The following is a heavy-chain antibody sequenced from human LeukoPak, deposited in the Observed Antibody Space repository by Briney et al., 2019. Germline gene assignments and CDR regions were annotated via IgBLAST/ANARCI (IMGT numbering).Heavy chain of an antibody. V-gene: IGHV1-18*04. CDR1: GYTFTSYG. D-gene: IGHD6-6*01. CDR2: ISAYNGNT. CDR3: ARDEYSSSFDYYYYGMDV. Sequence: ASVKVSCKASGYTFTSYGISWVRQAPGQGLEWMGWISAYNGNTNYAQKLQGRVTMTTDTSTSTAYMELRSLRSDDTAVYYCARDEYSSSFDYYYYGMDVWGQGTTVTVSS. J-gene: IGHJ6*02.